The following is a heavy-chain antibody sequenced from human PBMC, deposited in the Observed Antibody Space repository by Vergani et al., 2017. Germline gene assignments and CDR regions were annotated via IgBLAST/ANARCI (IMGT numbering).Heavy chain of an antibody. V-gene: IGHV3-30*02. CDR2: IRYDGSNK. CDR3: AKDGAQIAVAGRGFDY. Sequence: VQMVESGGGLVKPGGSLRLSCAASGFTFSSYGMHWVRQAPGKGLEWVAFIRYDGSNKYYADSVKGRFTISRDNSKNTLYLQMNSLRAEDTAVYYCAKDGAQIAVAGRGFDYWGQGTLVTVSS. D-gene: IGHD6-19*01. CDR1: GFTFSSYG. J-gene: IGHJ4*02.